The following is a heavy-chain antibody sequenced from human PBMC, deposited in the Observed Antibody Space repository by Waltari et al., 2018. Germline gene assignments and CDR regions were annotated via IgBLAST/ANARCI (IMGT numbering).Heavy chain of an antibody. CDR1: DGSIPRSRYY. V-gene: IGHV4-39*01. CDR2: IFYDGSA. CDR3: ARHGYYGSGSFHI. Sequence: QLPLQESGPGRVKPSETLSLTCLVPDGSIPRSRYYWAWLRQPPGKGLEWIGSIFYDGSAYYNPSLKSRVTMSVDTSKSHFSLKLISVIAADTAVYYCARHGYYGSGSFHIWGQGTMLTVSS. J-gene: IGHJ3*02. D-gene: IGHD3-10*01.